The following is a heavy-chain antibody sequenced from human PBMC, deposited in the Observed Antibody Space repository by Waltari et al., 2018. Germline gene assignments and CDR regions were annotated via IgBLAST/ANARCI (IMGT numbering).Heavy chain of an antibody. V-gene: IGHV4-34*01. CDR2: INHSGST. CDR1: GGSFSGYY. J-gene: IGHJ2*01. CDR3: ARGLVVVVPAAEPWYFDL. Sequence: QVQLQQWGAGLLKPSETLSLTCAVYGGSFSGYYWSWICQPPGKGLEWIGEINHSGSTNYNPSLKSRVTISVDTSKNQFSLKLSSVTAADTAVYYCARGLVVVVPAAEPWYFDLWGRGTLVTVSS. D-gene: IGHD2-2*01.